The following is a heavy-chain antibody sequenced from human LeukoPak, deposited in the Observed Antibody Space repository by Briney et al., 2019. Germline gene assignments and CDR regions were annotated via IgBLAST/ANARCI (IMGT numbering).Heavy chain of an antibody. CDR1: GYTFTGYY. J-gene: IGHJ6*03. V-gene: IGHV1-2*02. CDR3: ARGQTGLYYYYMDV. Sequence: GASVKVSCKASGYTFTGYYMHWVRQAPGQGLEWKGWINPNSGGTNYAQKFQGRVTMTRDTSISTAYMELSRLRSDDTAVYYCARGQTGLYYYYMDVWGKGTTVTISS. D-gene: IGHD1-1*01. CDR2: INPNSGGT.